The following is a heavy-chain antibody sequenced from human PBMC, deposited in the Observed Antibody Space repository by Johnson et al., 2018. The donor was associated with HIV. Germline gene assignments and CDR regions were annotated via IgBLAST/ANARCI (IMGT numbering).Heavy chain of an antibody. V-gene: IGHV3-30-3*01. CDR3: ARESLSYYNFWSGSRHDALDI. D-gene: IGHD3-3*01. J-gene: IGHJ3*02. CDR2: ISYDGSNK. CDR1: GFAFTNYA. Sequence: QVQLVASGGGVVQPGRSLRIYCAVSGFAFTNYAMHWVRLAPGKGLQWVAVISYDGSNKYSADSVKGRFPISRDNSKNTLYLQMSSLRAEGTAVYYCARESLSYYNFWSGSRHDALDIWGLGTMVTVSS.